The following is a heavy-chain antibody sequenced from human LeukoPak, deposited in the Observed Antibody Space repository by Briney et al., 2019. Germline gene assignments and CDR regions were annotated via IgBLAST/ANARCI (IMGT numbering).Heavy chain of an antibody. V-gene: IGHV3-72*01. J-gene: IGHJ4*02. Sequence: GGSLRLSCAASGFTFSSYAMSWVRQAPGKGLEWVGRTKNRANSYTTEYAASVNGRFTISRDDSENSLRLQMNSLKTEDTAIYYCVASSVSPSNYWGQGTLVTVSS. CDR2: TKNRANSYTT. CDR3: VASSVSPSNY. D-gene: IGHD5/OR15-5a*01. CDR1: GFTFSSYA.